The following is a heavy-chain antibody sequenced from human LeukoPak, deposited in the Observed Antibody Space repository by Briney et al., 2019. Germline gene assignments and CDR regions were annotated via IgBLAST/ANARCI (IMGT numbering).Heavy chain of an antibody. Sequence: PGRSLRLSCAASGFTFDDYAMHWVRQAPGKGLEWVSGISWNSGSIGYADSVKGRFTISIDNAKNSLYLQMRSLRAADPALSYCAKTKGLPLGLGIDYWGQGTLVTASS. J-gene: IGHJ4*02. CDR1: GFTFDDYA. CDR2: ISWNSGSI. CDR3: AKTKGLPLGLGIDY. D-gene: IGHD5-12*01. V-gene: IGHV3-9*01.